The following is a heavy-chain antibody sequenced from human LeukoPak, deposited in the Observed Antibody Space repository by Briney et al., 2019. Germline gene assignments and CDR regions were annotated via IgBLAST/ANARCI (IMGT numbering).Heavy chain of an antibody. J-gene: IGHJ3*02. D-gene: IGHD3-10*01. CDR1: GFTFSSYS. Sequence: PGGSLRLSCAASGFTFSSYSMNWVRQAPGKGLEWVSSISSSSSYIYYADSVKGRFTISRDNAKNSLYLQMNSLRAEDTAVYYCARAGGFGSDAFDIWGQGTMVTVSS. V-gene: IGHV3-21*01. CDR2: ISSSSSYI. CDR3: ARAGGFGSDAFDI.